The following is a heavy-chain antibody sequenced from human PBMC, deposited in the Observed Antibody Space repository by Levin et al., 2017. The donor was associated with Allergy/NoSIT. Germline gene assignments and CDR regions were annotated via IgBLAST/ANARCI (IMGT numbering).Heavy chain of an antibody. CDR1: GFSLSTGGMC. CDR2: IDWDDDK. D-gene: IGHD2-2*01. Sequence: GSGPTLVKPTQTLTLTCTFSGFSLSTGGMCVSWIRQPPGKALEWLALIDWDDDKYYSASLKTRLSLSKDTSKNQVVLTMTNMDPADTATYYCARTPGFFATSRIGHWGQGTLVAVSS. CDR3: ARTPGFFATSRIGH. J-gene: IGHJ4*02. V-gene: IGHV2-70*01.